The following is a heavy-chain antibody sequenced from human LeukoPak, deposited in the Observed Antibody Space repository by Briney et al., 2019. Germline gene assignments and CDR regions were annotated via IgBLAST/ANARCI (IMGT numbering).Heavy chain of an antibody. J-gene: IGHJ6*03. CDR3: VTAPRDVMSDYSSVAHYMAV. Sequence: SETLSLTCTVSSGVISSSRYYWAWIRQPPGKGLEWIGSVFNSGSADSGSADYNPSLRSRVTISIDASKDHVSLKLTSVTAADTAVYFCVTAPRDVMSDYSSVAHYMAVWRKGTRVTVSS. D-gene: IGHD4-17*01. V-gene: IGHV4-39*02. CDR2: VFNSGSADSGSA. CDR1: SGVISSSRYY.